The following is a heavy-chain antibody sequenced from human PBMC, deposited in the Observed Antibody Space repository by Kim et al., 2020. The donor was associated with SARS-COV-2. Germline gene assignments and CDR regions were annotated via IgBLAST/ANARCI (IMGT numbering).Heavy chain of an antibody. CDR3: ARDPVDLDGQHYFDY. V-gene: IGHV3-74*01. J-gene: IGHJ4*02. D-gene: IGHD5-12*01. Sequence: EYVKGRFTISRDNAKNTMYLQMNRLRAEETAVYYCARDPVDLDGQHYFDYWGQGTLVTVSS.